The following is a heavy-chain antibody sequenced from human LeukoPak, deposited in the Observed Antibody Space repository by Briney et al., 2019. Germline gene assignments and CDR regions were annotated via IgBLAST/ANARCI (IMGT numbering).Heavy chain of an antibody. J-gene: IGHJ4*02. V-gene: IGHV4-39*01. Sequence: WIRQPPGKGLEWIGSIYYSGSTNYNPSLQSRVTVSVDVSKNHFSLKLSSVTAADTAVYYCARRVTIFGADHGLDWGQGTLVTVSS. CDR2: IYYSGST. D-gene: IGHD3-3*01. CDR3: ARRVTIFGADHGLD.